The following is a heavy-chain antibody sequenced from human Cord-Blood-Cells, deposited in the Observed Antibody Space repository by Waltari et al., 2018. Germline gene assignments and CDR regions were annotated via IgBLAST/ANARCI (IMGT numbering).Heavy chain of an antibody. J-gene: IGHJ3*02. Sequence: QVQLQESGPGLVKPSETLSLTCTVSGGSISSYYWSWIRQPPGKGLEWIGYIYYSGSTNNTPPLKSRVTISVDTSKNQVSLKLSSVTAADTAVYYCARRGYYDSSGYYPYDAFDIWGQGTMVTVSS. CDR2: IYYSGST. CDR1: GGSISSYY. V-gene: IGHV4-59*08. D-gene: IGHD3-22*01. CDR3: ARRGYYDSSGYYPYDAFDI.